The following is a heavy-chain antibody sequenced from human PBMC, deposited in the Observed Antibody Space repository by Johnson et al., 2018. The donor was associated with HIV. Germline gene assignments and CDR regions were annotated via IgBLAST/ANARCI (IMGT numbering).Heavy chain of an antibody. D-gene: IGHD1-26*01. J-gene: IGHJ3*01. CDR2: IRNKPSSYST. CDR1: GFSFSDHF. V-gene: IGHV3-72*01. CDR3: VTADRGSA. Sequence: VQLVESGGGLVQPGGSLRLSCVGSGFSFSDHFMDWVRQAPGKGLEWVGRIRNKPSSYSTEYAASVKGRFTISRDDSKNSLYLQMNSLRDEDTAVYYCVTADRGSAWGQGTTVTVSS.